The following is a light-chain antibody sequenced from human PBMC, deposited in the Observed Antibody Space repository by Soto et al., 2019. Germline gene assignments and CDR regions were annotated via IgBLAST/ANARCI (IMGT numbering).Light chain of an antibody. Sequence: DIQMTQSPSTLSGSVGDRVTITCRASQTISSWLAWYQQKPGKAPKLLIYAASTLQSGVPSRFSGSGSGTEFNLTISSLQPEDFATYYCLQHKSYPITFGQGTRLEI. V-gene: IGKV1-9*01. J-gene: IGKJ5*01. CDR2: AAS. CDR3: LQHKSYPIT. CDR1: QTISSW.